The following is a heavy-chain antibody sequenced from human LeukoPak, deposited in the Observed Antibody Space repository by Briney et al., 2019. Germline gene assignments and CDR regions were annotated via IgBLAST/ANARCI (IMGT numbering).Heavy chain of an antibody. CDR2: IYSADST. V-gene: IGHV3-53*01. Sequence: PGGSLRLSCAASGFTVSNNFMNWVRQAPGKGLEWISLIYSADSTYYADSVKGRFTVSKDNSKNTLYLQMNSLRAEDTAVYYCARAIPNDSSGSNGDYYFDYWGQGTLVTVSS. CDR1: GFTVSNNF. J-gene: IGHJ4*02. CDR3: ARAIPNDSSGSNGDYYFDY. D-gene: IGHD3-22*01.